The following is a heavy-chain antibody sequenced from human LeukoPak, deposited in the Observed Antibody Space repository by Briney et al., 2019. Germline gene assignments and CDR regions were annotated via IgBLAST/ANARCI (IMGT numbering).Heavy chain of an antibody. Sequence: SETLSLTCAVYGGSFSGYYWSWIRQPPGKGLEWIGEINHSGSTNYNPSLRSRVTISVDTSKNQFSLKLSSVTAADTAVYYCAREGRRTAAGTRESWFDPWGQGTLVTVSS. J-gene: IGHJ5*02. CDR3: AREGRRTAAGTRESWFDP. V-gene: IGHV4-34*01. CDR1: GGSFSGYY. CDR2: INHSGST. D-gene: IGHD6-13*01.